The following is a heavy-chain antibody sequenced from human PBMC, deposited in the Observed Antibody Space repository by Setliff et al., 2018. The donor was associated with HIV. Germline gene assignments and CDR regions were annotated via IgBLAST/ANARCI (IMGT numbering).Heavy chain of an antibody. CDR1: GFIFNTYS. V-gene: IGHV3-48*01. Sequence: LKISCAVSGFIFNTYSMNWVRQAPGKGLEWVSYIGGSGSAIYYADSVKGRFTISRDNAKNSLYLQLNSLRAEDTAVYYCVRDASPDYDSGGYSAGGHWGRGTLVTVPS. CDR3: VRDASPDYDSGGYSAGGH. J-gene: IGHJ4*02. D-gene: IGHD3-22*01. CDR2: IGGSGSAI.